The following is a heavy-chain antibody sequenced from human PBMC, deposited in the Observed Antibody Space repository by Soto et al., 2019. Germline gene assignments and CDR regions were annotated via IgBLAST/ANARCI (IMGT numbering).Heavy chain of an antibody. CDR1: GGSISSGGYS. CDR3: ARGSETWFDP. J-gene: IGHJ5*02. Sequence: SETLSLTCAVSGGSISSGGYSWSWIRQPPGKGLEWIGYIYHSGSTYYNPSLKSRVTISVDRSKNQFSLKLSSVTAADTAVYYCARGSETWFDPWGQGTLVTVSS. V-gene: IGHV4-30-2*01. CDR2: IYHSGST.